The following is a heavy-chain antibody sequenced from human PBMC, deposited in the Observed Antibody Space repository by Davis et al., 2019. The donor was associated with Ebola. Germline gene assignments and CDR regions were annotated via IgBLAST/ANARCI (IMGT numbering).Heavy chain of an antibody. CDR2: IGTMFYSGST. CDR1: GGSISRSGHY. CDR3: ARHVVGRVAGGSIDH. J-gene: IGHJ4*02. Sequence: MPGGSLRLSCSVSGGSISRSGHYWGWIRQPPGKGLEWIGSIGTMFYSGSTPYNPSLKSRVSISIDTSKNHFTLNLGSVTAADTAIYYCARHVVGRVAGGSIDHWGQGTLVTVSS. D-gene: IGHD5-24*01. V-gene: IGHV4-39*01.